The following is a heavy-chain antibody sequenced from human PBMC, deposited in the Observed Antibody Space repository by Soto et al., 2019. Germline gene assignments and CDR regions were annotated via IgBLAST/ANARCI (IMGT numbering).Heavy chain of an antibody. J-gene: IGHJ6*02. CDR1: GGSFSGYY. V-gene: IGHV4-34*01. CDR2: INHSGST. D-gene: IGHD5-18*01. Sequence: SETLSLTCSVYGGSFSGYYWSWIRQPPGKGLEWIGEINHSGSTNYNPSLKSRVTISVDTSKNQFSLKLSSVTAADTAVYYCARVSDTAMVAYGMDGWGPGTTVTV. CDR3: ARVSDTAMVAYGMDG.